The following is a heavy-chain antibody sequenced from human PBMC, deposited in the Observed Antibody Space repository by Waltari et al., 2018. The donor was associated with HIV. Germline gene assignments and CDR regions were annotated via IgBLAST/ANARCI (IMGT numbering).Heavy chain of an antibody. Sequence: EVQLVESGGGLVQPGGSLRLSCAASGFTISSNYMSWVRQAPGKGLEWVSLIYTGGSTYYADSVKGRFTISRDNSKNTLYLQMNSLRAEDTAVYYCASPDTTMVHGHYYFYHMDVWAKGPRSPSP. V-gene: IGHV3-66*01. D-gene: IGHD5-18*01. J-gene: IGHJ6*02. CDR2: IYTGGST. CDR1: GFTISSNY. CDR3: ASPDTTMVHGHYYFYHMDV.